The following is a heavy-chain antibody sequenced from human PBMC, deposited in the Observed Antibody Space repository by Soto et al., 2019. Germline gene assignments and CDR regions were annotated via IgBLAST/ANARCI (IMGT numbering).Heavy chain of an antibody. D-gene: IGHD2-21*01. CDR2: ISGDSGRT. CDR1: GLPFGSYA. J-gene: IGHJ2*01. Sequence: EVQLLESGGGLVQPGGSVRLSCAASGLPFGSYAMSWVRQAPGKGLEWVSAISGDSGRTYYADSVKGRFTISRDNSKNTLYLPINTLRDEDTPVYYCAVTHDCGRYCSADDFWYYDIWGRGTLVTVSS. CDR3: AVTHDCGRYCSADDFWYYDI. V-gene: IGHV3-23*01.